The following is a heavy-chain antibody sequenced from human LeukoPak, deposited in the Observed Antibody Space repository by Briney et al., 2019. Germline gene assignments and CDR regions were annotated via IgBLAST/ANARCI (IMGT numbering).Heavy chain of an antibody. CDR3: ARAEVGLLAFDY. CDR1: GGSISSYY. J-gene: IGHJ4*02. D-gene: IGHD1-26*01. Sequence: PSETLSLTCTVSGGSISSYYWSWIRQPPGKGLEWIGYIYYSGSTNYNPSLKSRVTISVDTSKNQFSLKLSSVAAADTAVYYCARAEVGLLAFDYWGQGTLVTVSS. V-gene: IGHV4-59*01. CDR2: IYYSGST.